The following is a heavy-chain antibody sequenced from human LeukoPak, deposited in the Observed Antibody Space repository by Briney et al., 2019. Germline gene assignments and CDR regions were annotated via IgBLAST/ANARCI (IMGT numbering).Heavy chain of an antibody. V-gene: IGHV3-23*01. D-gene: IGHD3-10*01. CDR2: ISGSGGST. J-gene: IGHJ6*03. CDR1: GFTFSSYA. Sequence: GGSLGLSCAASGFTFSSYAMSWVRQAPGKGLEWVSAISGSGGSTYYADSVKGRFTISRDNSKNTLYLQMNSLRAEDTAIYYCARHLRRDYPDSGSSQYFHYIDVWGKGTTVTVSS. CDR3: ARHLRRDYPDSGSSQYFHYIDV.